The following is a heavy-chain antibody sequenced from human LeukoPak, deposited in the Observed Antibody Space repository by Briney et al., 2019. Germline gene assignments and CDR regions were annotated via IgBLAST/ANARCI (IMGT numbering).Heavy chain of an antibody. D-gene: IGHD6-19*01. CDR2: IKQDGSEK. V-gene: IGHV3-7*03. J-gene: IGHJ3*02. CDR1: GFTFSSYW. CDR3: AKDTQAVAYDAFDI. Sequence: GGSLRLSCAASGFTFSSYWMSWVRQAPGKGLEWVANIKQDGSEKYYVDSVKGRFTISRDNAKNSLYLQMNSLRAEDMALYYCAKDTQAVAYDAFDIWGQGTMVTVSS.